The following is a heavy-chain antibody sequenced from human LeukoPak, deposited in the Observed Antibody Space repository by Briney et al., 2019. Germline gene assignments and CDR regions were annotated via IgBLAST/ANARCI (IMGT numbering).Heavy chain of an antibody. CDR3: ATVRGSGDILTGYYLFQY. CDR2: INWNGGST. CDR1: GFTFDDYG. J-gene: IGHJ4*02. Sequence: GGSLRLSCAASGFTFDDYGMSWVRQAPGKGLEWVSGINWNGGSTGYADSVRGRFTVSRDTAKNSLYLQMHSLRAEDTALYHCATVRGSGDILTGYYLFQYWGQGTLVTVSP. V-gene: IGHV3-20*01. D-gene: IGHD3-9*01.